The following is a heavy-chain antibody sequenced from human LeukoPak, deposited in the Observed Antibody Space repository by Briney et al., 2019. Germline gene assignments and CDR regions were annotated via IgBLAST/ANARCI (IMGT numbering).Heavy chain of an antibody. J-gene: IGHJ5*02. CDR2: IYYSGST. D-gene: IGHD3-22*01. CDR3: AREAPYYYDSSGYYRLDP. V-gene: IGHV4-39*07. CDR1: GGSISSSSYY. Sequence: SETLSLTCTVSGGSISSSSYYWGWIRQPPGKGLEWIGSIYYSGSTYYNPSLKSRVTTSVDTSKNQFSLKLSSVTAADTAVYYCAREAPYYYDSSGYYRLDPWGQGTLVTVSS.